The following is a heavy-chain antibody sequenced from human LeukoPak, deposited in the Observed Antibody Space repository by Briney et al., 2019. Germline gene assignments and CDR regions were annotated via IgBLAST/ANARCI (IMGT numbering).Heavy chain of an antibody. CDR1: GFTFSSYG. V-gene: IGHV3-48*04. Sequence: GGSLRLSCAASGFTFSSYGMQWIRQAPGKGLEWVSYISSSGSSIYYADSVKGRFTISRDNAKNSLYLQMNSLGAGDTAVYYCARACGASCYAVDYYYYGMDVWGQGTTVTVSS. CDR3: ARACGASCYAVDYYYYGMDV. J-gene: IGHJ6*02. D-gene: IGHD2-15*01. CDR2: ISSSGSSI.